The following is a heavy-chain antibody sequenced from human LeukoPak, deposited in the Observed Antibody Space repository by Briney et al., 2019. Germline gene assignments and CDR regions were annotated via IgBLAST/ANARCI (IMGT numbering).Heavy chain of an antibody. CDR2: LYSSGSA. Sequence: SETLSLTRTVSGGSISSYYWSWIPQPPGKGLEWIGYLYSSGSANYNPSLQSRVTITEDTSKNQLSLRLNCVTAADTAAYYCARAFRGGYYMDVWGKGTTVTVSS. D-gene: IGHD3-16*01. J-gene: IGHJ6*03. CDR1: GGSISSYY. V-gene: IGHV4-59*01. CDR3: ARAFRGGYYMDV.